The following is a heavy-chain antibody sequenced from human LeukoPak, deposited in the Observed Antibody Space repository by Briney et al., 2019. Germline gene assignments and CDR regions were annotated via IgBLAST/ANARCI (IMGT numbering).Heavy chain of an antibody. CDR1: GGSISSSSYY. D-gene: IGHD6-19*01. V-gene: IGHV4-39*07. Sequence: PSETLSLTCTVSGGSISSSSYYWGWIRQPPGKGLEWIGSIYYSGSTYYNPSLKSRVTISVDTSKNQFSLKLRSVTAADTAVYYCARDLGQWLVWFGDAFDIWGQGTMVTVSS. CDR3: ARDLGQWLVWFGDAFDI. CDR2: IYYSGST. J-gene: IGHJ3*02.